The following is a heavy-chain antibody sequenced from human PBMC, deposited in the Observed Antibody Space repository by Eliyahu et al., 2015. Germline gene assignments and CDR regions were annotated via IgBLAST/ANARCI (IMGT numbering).Heavy chain of an antibody. J-gene: IGHJ6*02. CDR1: GFXFXAXW. Sequence: EVQLVESGGGLVQPGGSLRLSCAASGFXFXAXWXSWVRQAPGKGLEWVXKIKEDGSDKYYVDSVKGRFTISRDNPNHSLSLQMNSLRAEDTAVYYCVRDAHKSWNTNYHYGMDVWGQGTAVTVSS. CDR2: IKEDGSDK. V-gene: IGHV3-7*01. D-gene: IGHD2-8*01. CDR3: VRDAHKSWNTNYHYGMDV.